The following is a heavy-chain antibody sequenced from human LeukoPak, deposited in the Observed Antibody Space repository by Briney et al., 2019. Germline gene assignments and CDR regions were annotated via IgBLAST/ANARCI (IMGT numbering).Heavy chain of an antibody. CDR1: GGSFSGYY. V-gene: IGHV4-34*01. CDR2: INHSGST. J-gene: IGHJ4*02. Sequence: PSETLSLTCAVYGGSFSGYYWSWIRQPPGKGLEWIGEINHSGSTNYNPSLKSRVTISVDTSKNQFSLKLSSVTAADTAVYYCARGRRSYYGSGSYLDYWGQGTLVTVSS. CDR3: ARGRRSYYGSGSYLDY. D-gene: IGHD3-10*01.